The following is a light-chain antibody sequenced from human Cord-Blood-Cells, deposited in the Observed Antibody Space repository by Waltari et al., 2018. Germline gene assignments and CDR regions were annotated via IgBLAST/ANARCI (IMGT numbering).Light chain of an antibody. Sequence: DIQLTQSPSFLSASVGERVTITCRTRQGISSYLAWYQQKPGKAPKLLIYAASTLQSGVPSRFSGSGSGTEFPLTISSLQPEDFATYYFQQLNSYPWTFGQGTKVEIK. V-gene: IGKV1-9*01. CDR2: AAS. J-gene: IGKJ1*01. CDR1: QGISSY. CDR3: QQLNSYPWT.